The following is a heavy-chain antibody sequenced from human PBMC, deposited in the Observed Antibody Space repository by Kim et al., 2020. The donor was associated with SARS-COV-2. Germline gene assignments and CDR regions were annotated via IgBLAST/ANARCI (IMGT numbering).Heavy chain of an antibody. D-gene: IGHD3-9*01. Sequence: SETLSLTCTVSGGSISSGGHYWSWIRQHPGKGLVWIVYTYYSGSTYYNPSLKRRVTISVDTSKDQFSLKLSPVTAADTAVYYCARAYYDILTGYYCHFDYWGQGTLVTVSS. CDR2: TYYSGST. J-gene: IGHJ4*02. CDR1: GGSISSGGHY. CDR3: ARAYYDILTGYYCHFDY. V-gene: IGHV4-31*03.